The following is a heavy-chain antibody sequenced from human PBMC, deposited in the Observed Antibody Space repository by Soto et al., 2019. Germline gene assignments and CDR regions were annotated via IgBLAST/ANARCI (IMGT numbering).Heavy chain of an antibody. CDR3: AREPGITIFGVPSRVAFDI. D-gene: IGHD3-3*01. CDR1: GDSVSSNSAA. Sequence: SQTLSLTCAISGDSVSSNSAAWNWIRPSPSRGLEWLGRTYYRSKWYNDYAVSVKSRITINPDTSKNQFSLQLNSVTPEDTAVYYCAREPGITIFGVPSRVAFDIWGQGTMVTVSS. CDR2: TYYRSKWYN. J-gene: IGHJ3*02. V-gene: IGHV6-1*01.